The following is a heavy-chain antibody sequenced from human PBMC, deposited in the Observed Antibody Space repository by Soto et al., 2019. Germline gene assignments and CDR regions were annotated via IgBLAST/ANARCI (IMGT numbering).Heavy chain of an antibody. Sequence: EVQLVESGGGLVQPGRSLRLSCTASGFTFGDYAMSWFRQAPGKGRAGVGVIRIKAYGGTTAYAASVKGRFTISRDDSNSIAYMQMNSLKTEDTAVYYCTGDAAGGIYYYYYTDVWGKGTTVTVSS. V-gene: IGHV3-49*03. J-gene: IGHJ6*03. CDR2: IRIKAYGGTT. CDR3: TGDAAGGIYYYYYTDV. CDR1: GFTFGDYA. D-gene: IGHD3-16*01.